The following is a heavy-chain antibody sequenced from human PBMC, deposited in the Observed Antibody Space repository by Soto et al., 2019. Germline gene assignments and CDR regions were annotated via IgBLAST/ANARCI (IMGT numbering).Heavy chain of an antibody. CDR2: IKQDASEK. D-gene: IGHD2-21*02. J-gene: IGHJ4*02. CDR3: ARSISAIPGAY. Sequence: PGGSLRLSSSASGFNFSTYAMHWVRQAPGKGPEWVANIKQDASEKYYVDSVRGRFTISRDNAKNSVYLQMNFLRAEDTAVYHCARSISAIPGAYWGQGTPVTVSS. V-gene: IGHV3-7*05. CDR1: GFNFSTYA.